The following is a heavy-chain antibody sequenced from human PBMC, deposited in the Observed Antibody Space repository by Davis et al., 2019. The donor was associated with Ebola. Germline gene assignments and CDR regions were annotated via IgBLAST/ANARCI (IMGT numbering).Heavy chain of an antibody. Sequence: PGGSLRLSCAASGFIFSGSGVHWVRQASGKGLEWVGRIRSKADSYATAYAASVKGRFTISRDDSKNTLYLQMNSLKTEDTAVYYCTGSNRWMDVWGKGTTVTVSS. V-gene: IGHV3-73*01. CDR3: TGSNRWMDV. CDR1: GFIFSGSG. J-gene: IGHJ6*04. D-gene: IGHD1-14*01. CDR2: IRSKADSYAT.